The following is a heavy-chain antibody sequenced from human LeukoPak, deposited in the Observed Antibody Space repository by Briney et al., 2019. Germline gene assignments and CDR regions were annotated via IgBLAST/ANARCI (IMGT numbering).Heavy chain of an antibody. V-gene: IGHV4-39*07. CDR2: VYYTGST. D-gene: IGHD3-10*01. J-gene: IGHJ5*02. Sequence: SETLSLTCTVSGDSISSSSYYWDWIRQPPGKGLEWLGSVYYTGSTDYNSSLRSRVTISVDTSKNQFSLKLSSVTAADTAVYYCARRRNYYGSGSYSKAAWFDPWGQGTLVTVSS. CDR1: GDSISSSSYY. CDR3: ARRRNYYGSGSYSKAAWFDP.